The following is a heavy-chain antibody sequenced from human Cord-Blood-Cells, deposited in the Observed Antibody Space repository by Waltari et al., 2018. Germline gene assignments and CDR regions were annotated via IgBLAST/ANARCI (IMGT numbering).Heavy chain of an antibody. CDR1: GFTVRCNY. CDR2: IYSGGST. D-gene: IGHD1-26*01. Sequence: EVQLVESGGGLIQPGGSLRLSCAASGFTVRCNYMSWVRQAPGQGVEWVSVIYSGGSTYYADSVKGRFTISRDNSKNTLYLQMNSLRAEDTAVYYCAREGKGSYYYFDYWGQGTLVTVSS. V-gene: IGHV3-53*01. J-gene: IGHJ4*02. CDR3: AREGKGSYYYFDY.